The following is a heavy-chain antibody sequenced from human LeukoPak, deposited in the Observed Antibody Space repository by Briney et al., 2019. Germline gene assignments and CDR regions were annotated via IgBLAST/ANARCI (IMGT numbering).Heavy chain of an antibody. CDR3: ARLPYGDYPFDY. Sequence: SETLSLTCTVSGGSISGYYWSWIRQPPGKGLEWIGYIYYSGSTNYNLSLKSRVTISVDTPKNQFFLKLSSVTAADTAVYYCARLPYGDYPFDYWGQGTLVTVSS. CDR2: IYYSGST. J-gene: IGHJ4*02. V-gene: IGHV4-59*08. CDR1: GGSISGYY. D-gene: IGHD4-17*01.